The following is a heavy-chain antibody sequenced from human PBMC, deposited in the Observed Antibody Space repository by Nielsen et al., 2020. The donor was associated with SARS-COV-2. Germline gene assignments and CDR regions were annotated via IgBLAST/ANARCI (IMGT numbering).Heavy chain of an antibody. V-gene: IGHV3-23*01. CDR3: AKLTGSGGY. J-gene: IGHJ4*02. CDR1: EFTFNNYA. Sequence: GESLKISCAASEFTFNNYAMSWVRQAPGKGLEWVSAISGSGGSTYYADSVKGRFTISRDTSKNTLYLQMNSLRAEDTAVYYCAKLTGSGGYWGQGTLVTVSS. D-gene: IGHD6-19*01. CDR2: ISGSGGST.